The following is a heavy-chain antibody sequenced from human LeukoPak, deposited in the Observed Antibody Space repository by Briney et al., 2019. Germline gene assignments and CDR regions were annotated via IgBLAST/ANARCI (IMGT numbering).Heavy chain of an antibody. CDR1: GFTFNFYG. CDR3: ARDGGAIPPDAFDI. D-gene: IGHD3-16*01. V-gene: IGHV3-33*01. J-gene: IGHJ3*02. Sequence: PGGSLRLSCAASGFTFNFYGLHWVRQASGKGLEWVAVIWYDGSNKYYADSVKGRFTISRDSSKNTLYLQMNSLRDEDTAVYYCARDGGAIPPDAFDIWGQGTMVTVSS. CDR2: IWYDGSNK.